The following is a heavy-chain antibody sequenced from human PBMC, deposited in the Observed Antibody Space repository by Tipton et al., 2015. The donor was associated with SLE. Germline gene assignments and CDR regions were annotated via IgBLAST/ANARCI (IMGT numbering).Heavy chain of an antibody. CDR2: INPNSGGT. V-gene: IGHV1-2*06. CDR3: AREISITIFGGGGGYCCGIDV. D-gene: IGHD3-3*01. Sequence: QLAQSGAELKKPGASVKVSCKASGYTFTGYYMHWVRQAPGQGLEWMGRINPNSGGTNYAQKLQGRVTMTTDTSTSTAYMELRSLRSDDTAVYYCAREISITIFGGGGGYCCGIDVWGQGTAVTVSS. J-gene: IGHJ6*02. CDR1: GYTFTGYY.